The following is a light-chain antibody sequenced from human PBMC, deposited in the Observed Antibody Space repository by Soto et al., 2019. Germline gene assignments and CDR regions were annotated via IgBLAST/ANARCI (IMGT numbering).Light chain of an antibody. CDR3: QEHSKWPLFT. J-gene: IGKJ3*01. CDR1: QSVGRN. CDR2: AAS. Sequence: EIVVTQSPGILSVSPGDRATLSCRASQSVGRNLAWYQQKPGQAPTLLIYAASTRATGLPARFSGSGYGTDFTLTISSLQSKDFPVYYCQEHSKWPLFTFGPGTRVDIK. V-gene: IGKV3-15*01.